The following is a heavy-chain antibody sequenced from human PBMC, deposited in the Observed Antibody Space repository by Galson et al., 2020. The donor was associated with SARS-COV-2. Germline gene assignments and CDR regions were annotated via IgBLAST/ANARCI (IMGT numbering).Heavy chain of an antibody. CDR1: GFTFSCCS. CDR3: AKHNGCTNGVCNYQYGMDV. D-gene: IGHD2-8*01. Sequence: GGSLRLSCAASGFTFSCCSMTWGRQTPGKWREWVAASSTISRYIYYADSVKGRFTISRDNAKNSLYLHMNSLRAEDTSVYYCAKHNGCTNGVCNYQYGMDVWGQGTTVTVS. J-gene: IGHJ6*01. CDR2: SSTISRYI. V-gene: IGHV3-21*01.